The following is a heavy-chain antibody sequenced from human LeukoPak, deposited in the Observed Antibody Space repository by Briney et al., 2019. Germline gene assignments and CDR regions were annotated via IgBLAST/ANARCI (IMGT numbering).Heavy chain of an antibody. D-gene: IGHD6-19*01. CDR1: GFTFSSYS. Sequence: KPGGSLRLSCAASGFTFSSYSMNWVRQAPGKGLEWVSSISSSRSYIYYVDSVKGRFTISRDNAKNSLYLQMNSLRAEDTAVYYCAKSIEPQWLVQEYYFDYWGQGTLVTVSS. V-gene: IGHV3-21*04. CDR2: ISSSRSYI. CDR3: AKSIEPQWLVQEYYFDY. J-gene: IGHJ4*02.